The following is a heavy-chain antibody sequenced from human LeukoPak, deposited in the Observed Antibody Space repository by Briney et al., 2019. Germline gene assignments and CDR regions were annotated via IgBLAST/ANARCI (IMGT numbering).Heavy chain of an antibody. CDR1: GFTFSNYW. D-gene: IGHD5-18*01. CDR2: IKQDGSEK. CDR3: ARVRTAMTYGMDV. V-gene: IGHV3-7*01. Sequence: GSLRLSCTTSGFTFSNYWMSWVRQAPGKGLEWVANIKQDGSEKYYVDSVKGRFTISRDNAQKAVFLQMNSLRAEDTAVYYCARVRTAMTYGMDVWGQGTTVTVSS. J-gene: IGHJ6*02.